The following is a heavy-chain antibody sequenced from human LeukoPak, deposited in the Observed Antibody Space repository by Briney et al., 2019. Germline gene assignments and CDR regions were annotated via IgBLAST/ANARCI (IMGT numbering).Heavy chain of an antibody. CDR1: GYTFTNYD. J-gene: IGHJ5*02. CDR2: MNPNSGNT. CDR3: ARVSSGCSSASCYDRENWFDP. V-gene: IGHV1-8*03. D-gene: IGHD2-2*01. Sequence: GASVKVSCKASGYTFTNYDINWARQATGQGLEWMGWMNPNSGNTGYSQKFQGRVSITRNTSISTAYMELSSLRSEDTAVYYCARVSSGCSSASCYDRENWFDPWGQGTLVTVSS.